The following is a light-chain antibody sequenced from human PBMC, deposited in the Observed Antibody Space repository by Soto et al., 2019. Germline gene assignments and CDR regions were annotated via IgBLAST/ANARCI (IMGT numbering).Light chain of an antibody. CDR2: EVS. J-gene: IGLJ6*01. CDR1: SSDVGGYDY. CDR3: SSYGGSNTFV. V-gene: IGLV2-8*01. Sequence: QSALTQPASVSGSPGQSITISCTGTSSDVGGYDYVSWYQLHPGKAPKLMVFEVSNRPSGVPDRFSGSKSDNTASLTVSGLRADDEGLYFCSSYGGSNTFVFGSGTKLTVL.